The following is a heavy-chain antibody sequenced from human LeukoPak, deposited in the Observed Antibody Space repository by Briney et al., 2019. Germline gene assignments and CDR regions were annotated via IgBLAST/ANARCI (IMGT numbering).Heavy chain of an antibody. J-gene: IGHJ6*03. CDR1: GGSFSGYY. D-gene: IGHD4-17*01. V-gene: IGHV4-34*01. CDR3: ARVPPTVTTTNYYYYYYMDV. CDR2: INHSGST. Sequence: SETLSLTCAVYGGSFSGYYWSWLRQPPGKGLERIGEINHSGSTNYNPSLKSRVTISVDTSKNQFSLKLSSVTAADTAVYYCARVPPTVTTTNYYYYYYMDVWGKGTTVTVSS.